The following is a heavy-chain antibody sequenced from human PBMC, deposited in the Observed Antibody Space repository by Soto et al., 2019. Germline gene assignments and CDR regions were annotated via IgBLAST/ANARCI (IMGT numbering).Heavy chain of an antibody. CDR2: ISAYSGNA. V-gene: IGHV1-18*04. CDR1: GFSFTSYG. Sequence: QAQLVQSGAEVKKPGASVKVSCKASGFSFTSYGFSWVRQAPGQGLELMGWISAYSGNAKYEEKIQDRVTMTKDTATSTVYMEVRRLRSDDTAVYYCASRGSGTFYEAFDIWGQGTMVTVSS. CDR3: ASRGSGTFYEAFDI. D-gene: IGHD1-1*01. J-gene: IGHJ3*02.